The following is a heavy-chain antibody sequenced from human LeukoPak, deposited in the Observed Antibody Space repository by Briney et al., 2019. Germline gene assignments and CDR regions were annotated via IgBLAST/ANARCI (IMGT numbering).Heavy chain of an antibody. V-gene: IGHV3-9*01. Sequence: GGSLRLSCAASGFTFDDYAMHWVRQAPGKGLEWVSGISWNSGSIGYADSVKGRFTISRDNAKNSLYLQMNSLRAEDTAVYYCARQLGIGVRGAFDIWGQGTMVTVSS. CDR1: GFTFDDYA. D-gene: IGHD7-27*01. J-gene: IGHJ3*02. CDR3: ARQLGIGVRGAFDI. CDR2: ISWNSGSI.